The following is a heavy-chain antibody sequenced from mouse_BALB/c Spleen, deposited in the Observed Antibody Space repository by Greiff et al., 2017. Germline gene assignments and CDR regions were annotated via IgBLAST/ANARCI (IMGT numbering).Heavy chain of an antibody. Sequence: VQLQQPGAELVKPGASVKLSCKASGYTFTSYWMHWVKQRPGQGLEWIGEINPSNGRTNYNEKFKSKATLTVDKSSSTAYMQLSSLTSEDSAVYYCADYGSSGGFAYWGQGTLVTVSA. CDR2: INPSNGRT. CDR3: ADYGSSGGFAY. J-gene: IGHJ3*01. CDR1: GYTFTSYW. V-gene: IGHV1S81*02. D-gene: IGHD1-1*01.